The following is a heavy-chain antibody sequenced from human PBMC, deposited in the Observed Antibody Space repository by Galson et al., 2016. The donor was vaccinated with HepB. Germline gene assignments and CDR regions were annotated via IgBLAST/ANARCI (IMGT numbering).Heavy chain of an antibody. V-gene: IGHV5-51*01. D-gene: IGHD6-13*01. Sequence: QSGAEVKKPGESLKISCKVSGYTFTNYWIGWVRQMPGKGLEWMGVIYPGDFQTRYSPSFQGQVTISADKSINTAYLQWGSLKASDTAMYYCARHHTGYTSRWYGLDPWGQGTLVTVSS. CDR3: ARHHTGYTSRWYGLDP. CDR1: GYTFTNYW. J-gene: IGHJ5*02. CDR2: IYPGDFQT.